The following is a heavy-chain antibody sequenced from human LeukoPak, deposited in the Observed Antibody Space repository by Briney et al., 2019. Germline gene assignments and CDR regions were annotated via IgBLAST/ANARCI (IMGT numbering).Heavy chain of an antibody. Sequence: ASVKVSCKASGYTFTGYYMHWVRQAPGQGLEWMGWINPNSGGTHYDQKFQGRVTMTRDTSISTAYMELSRLRSDDTAVYYCARDFSVRFWGSSSLLYDYWGQGTLVTVSS. CDR1: GYTFTGYY. D-gene: IGHD6-6*01. V-gene: IGHV1-2*02. J-gene: IGHJ4*02. CDR3: ARDFSVRFWGSSSLLYDY. CDR2: INPNSGGT.